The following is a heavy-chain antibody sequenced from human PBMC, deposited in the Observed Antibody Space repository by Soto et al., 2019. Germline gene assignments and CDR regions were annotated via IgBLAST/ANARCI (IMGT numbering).Heavy chain of an antibody. CDR2: TNAGNGNT. CDR3: ERGWRSGNWFGP. CDR1: GYTFTSYA. J-gene: IGHJ5*02. V-gene: IGHV1-3*01. D-gene: IGHD2-15*01. Sequence: QVQLVQSGAEVKKPGASVKVSCKASGYTFTSYAMHWVRHAPGQRLEWMGWTNAGNGNTKYSQKFQGRVTLTRETSVSTAYMELSSLRSEDTAVYYSERGWRSGNWFGPGGQGTLVTVSS.